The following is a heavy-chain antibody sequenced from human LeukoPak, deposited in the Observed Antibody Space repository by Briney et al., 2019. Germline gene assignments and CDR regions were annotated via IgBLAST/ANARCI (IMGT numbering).Heavy chain of an antibody. V-gene: IGHV3-9*01. D-gene: IGHD2/OR15-2a*01. CDR1: GFVLGGDA. J-gene: IGHJ6*03. Sequence: PGGSLRLSCAASGFVLGGDAMHWGRQAPGKGLEWVPGISWNSGKIGYADSVKGRVTISRDNAKNSLYLQMNSLRAEDTALYYCAKDHSTGDFYYYMDVWGKGTTVTVSS. CDR3: AKDHSTGDFYYYMDV. CDR2: ISWNSGKI.